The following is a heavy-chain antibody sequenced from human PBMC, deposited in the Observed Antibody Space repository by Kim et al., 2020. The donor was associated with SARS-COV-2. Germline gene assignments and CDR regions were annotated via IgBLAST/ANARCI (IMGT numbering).Heavy chain of an antibody. J-gene: IGHJ5*02. CDR1: GFTFSSYG. CDR2: ISYDGSNK. D-gene: IGHD2-15*01. CDR3: ALIGQDFEP. V-gene: IGHV3-30*03. Sequence: GGSLRLSCAVSGFTFSSYGMHWVRQAPGKGLEWVAVISYDGSNKYYADPVKGRFTISRDNSKNTLYLQMNSLRAEDTAAYYCALIGQDFEPWGQGILVS.